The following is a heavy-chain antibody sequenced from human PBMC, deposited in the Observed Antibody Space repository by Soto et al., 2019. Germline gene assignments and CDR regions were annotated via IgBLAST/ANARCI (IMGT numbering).Heavy chain of an antibody. D-gene: IGHD6-19*01. V-gene: IGHV3-48*02. Sequence: QPGGSLRLSCAASGFTFNIYSMNWFRQAPGKGLEWVSYITSDTATIHYADSVRGRFTISRDNAENSLFLQMNSLRDEDTAAYYCARSVAGHFDYWGQGALVTVSS. J-gene: IGHJ4*02. CDR1: GFTFNIYS. CDR2: ITSDTATI. CDR3: ARSVAGHFDY.